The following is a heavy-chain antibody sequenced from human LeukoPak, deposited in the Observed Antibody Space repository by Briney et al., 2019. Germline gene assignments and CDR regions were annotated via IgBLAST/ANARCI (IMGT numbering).Heavy chain of an antibody. Sequence: GGSLRLSCAASRFTFSNAWMSWVRQAPGKGLEWVGRIKSKTDGGTTDYAAPVKGRFTISRDDSKNTLYLQMNSLKTEDTAVYYCTTDLQAEDIVVVPADYWGQGTLVTVSS. CDR3: TTDLQAEDIVVVPADY. V-gene: IGHV3-15*01. CDR1: RFTFSNAW. D-gene: IGHD2-2*01. CDR2: IKSKTDGGTT. J-gene: IGHJ4*02.